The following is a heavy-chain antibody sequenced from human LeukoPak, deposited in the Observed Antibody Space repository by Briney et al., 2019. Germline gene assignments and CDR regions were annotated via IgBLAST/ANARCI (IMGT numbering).Heavy chain of an antibody. CDR3: ARHSVLGGYYFDY. J-gene: IGHJ4*02. CDR2: IYYSGST. D-gene: IGHD2/OR15-2a*01. V-gene: IGHV4-39*01. Sequence: SETLSLICTVSGGSISSSSYYWGWIRQPPGKGLEWIGSIYYSGSTYYNPSLKSRVTISVDTSKNQFSLKLSSVTAADTAVYYCARHSVLGGYYFDYWGQGTLVTVSS. CDR1: GGSISSSSYY.